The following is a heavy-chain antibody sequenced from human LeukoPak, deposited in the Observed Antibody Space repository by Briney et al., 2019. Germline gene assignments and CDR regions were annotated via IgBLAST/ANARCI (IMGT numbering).Heavy chain of an antibody. CDR2: ISAYNGNT. J-gene: IGHJ4*02. D-gene: IGHD4-17*01. Sequence: ASVKVSCKASGYTFTSYGISWVRQAPGQGLEGMGWISAYNGNTNYAQKLQGRVTMTTDTSTSTAYMELRSLRSDDTAVYYCARRSDYADPFYFDYWGQGTLVTVSS. CDR3: ARRSDYADPFYFDY. CDR1: GYTFTSYG. V-gene: IGHV1-18*01.